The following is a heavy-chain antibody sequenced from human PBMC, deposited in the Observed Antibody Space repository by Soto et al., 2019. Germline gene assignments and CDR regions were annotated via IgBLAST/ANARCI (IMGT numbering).Heavy chain of an antibody. V-gene: IGHV1-69*02. Sequence: QVQLVQSGAEVKSAGSSVKVSCKASGDTFNFYSINWVRQAPGLGLEWVGRVNPILSMSNYAQRFQGRVTSTADKSTGTAYIELRSLRSEDTAIYSCASNYGSGYRAFESWGQGALVTVSS. CDR1: GDTFNFYS. J-gene: IGHJ4*02. CDR3: ASNYGSGYRAFES. CDR2: VNPILSMS. D-gene: IGHD3-10*01.